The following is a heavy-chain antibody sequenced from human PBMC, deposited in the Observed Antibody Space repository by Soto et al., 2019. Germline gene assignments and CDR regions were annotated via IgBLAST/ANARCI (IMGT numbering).Heavy chain of an antibody. D-gene: IGHD6-19*01. J-gene: IGHJ6*02. CDR2: ISDSSRYI. CDR1: GFSFTKYN. Sequence: EVQLVESGGGLVKPGGSLRLSCAASGFSFTKYNMIWVRQAPGKGLEWVSSISDSSRYIYFADSVKGRFTISRDNAKNSLYLQMNSLRADDTAVYYCAKDREAVAGRGGMDVWGQGTTVTVSS. V-gene: IGHV3-21*01. CDR3: AKDREAVAGRGGMDV.